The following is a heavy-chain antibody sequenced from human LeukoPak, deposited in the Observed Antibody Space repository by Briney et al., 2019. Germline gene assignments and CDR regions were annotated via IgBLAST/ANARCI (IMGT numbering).Heavy chain of an antibody. V-gene: IGHV1-2*02. CDR3: SREDF. J-gene: IGHJ4*02. Sequence: ASVKVSCKAAGYTFTSYYIHWVRQAPGQGLEWMAWIHPNSGDTNYALKFQGRVTVTRDTSINTVHMELTSLRSDDTAVYYCSREDFWGQGTLVTVSS. CDR2: IHPNSGDT. CDR1: GYTFTSYY.